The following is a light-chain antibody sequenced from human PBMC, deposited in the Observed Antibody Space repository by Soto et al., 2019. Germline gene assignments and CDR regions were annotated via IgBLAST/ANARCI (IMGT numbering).Light chain of an antibody. V-gene: IGLV1-40*01. CDR2: DNN. CDR3: QSYDSSLSAYV. Sequence: QSVLTQPPSVSGAPGQRVTISCTGSSSNFGAGYDVHWYQHLPGTAPKLLIYDNNNRPSGVPDRFSGSKSGTSASLAITGLRADDEADYFCQSYDSSLSAYVFGTVPKLTVL. CDR1: SSNFGAGYD. J-gene: IGLJ1*01.